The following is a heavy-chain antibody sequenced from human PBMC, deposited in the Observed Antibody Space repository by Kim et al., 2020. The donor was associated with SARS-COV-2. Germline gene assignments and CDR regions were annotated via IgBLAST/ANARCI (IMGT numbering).Heavy chain of an antibody. CDR1: GGSISSSSYY. CDR3: ARDCSGGSCYRRTGVYYYGMDV. Sequence: SETLSLTCTVSGGSISSSSYYWGWIRQPPGKGLEWIGSIYYSGSTYYNPSLKSRVTISVDTSKNQFSLKLSSVTAADTAVYYCARDCSGGSCYRRTGVYYYGMDVWGQGTTVTVSS. J-gene: IGHJ6*02. D-gene: IGHD2-15*01. V-gene: IGHV4-39*07. CDR2: IYYSGST.